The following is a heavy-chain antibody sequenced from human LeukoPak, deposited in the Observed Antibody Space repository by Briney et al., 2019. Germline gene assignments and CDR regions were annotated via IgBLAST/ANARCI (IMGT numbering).Heavy chain of an antibody. CDR1: GFTFSIYS. J-gene: IGHJ4*02. D-gene: IGHD2-2*03. CDR3: ARVGGYCSSVSNCYGDY. V-gene: IGHV3-21*01. Sequence: PGGSLRLSCAASGFTFSIYSMNWVRQAPGKGLEWVSCISIGSTNIYYADSLRGRFTISRDNAKNSLYLQMNSLRAEDTAVYYCARVGGYCSSVSNCYGDYWGQGTLVTVSS. CDR2: ISIGSTNI.